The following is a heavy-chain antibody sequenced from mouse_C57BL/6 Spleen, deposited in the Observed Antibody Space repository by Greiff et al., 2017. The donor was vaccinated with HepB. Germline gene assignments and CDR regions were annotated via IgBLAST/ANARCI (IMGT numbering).Heavy chain of an antibody. CDR1: GYTFTSYG. D-gene: IGHD4-1*01. CDR3: ARYTNWDYFDY. V-gene: IGHV1-81*01. J-gene: IGHJ2*01. Sequence: VQGVESGAELARPGASVKLSCKASGYTFTSYGISWVKQRTGQGLEWIGEIYPRSGNTYYNEKFKGKATLTADKSSSTAYMELRSLTSEDSAVYFCARYTNWDYFDYWGQGTTLTVSS. CDR2: IYPRSGNT.